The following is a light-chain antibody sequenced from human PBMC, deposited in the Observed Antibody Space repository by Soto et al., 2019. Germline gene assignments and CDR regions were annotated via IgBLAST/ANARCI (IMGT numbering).Light chain of an antibody. Sequence: EIVLTQSPATLSLSPGERATLSCRASQGVSSYLAWYQQKPGQAPRLLIYDASNRATGIPARFSGSGSGTDFTLTISSLEPEDFAVYYSQQRSNWPPITFGQGTRLEIK. CDR1: QGVSSY. CDR2: DAS. V-gene: IGKV3-11*01. CDR3: QQRSNWPPIT. J-gene: IGKJ5*01.